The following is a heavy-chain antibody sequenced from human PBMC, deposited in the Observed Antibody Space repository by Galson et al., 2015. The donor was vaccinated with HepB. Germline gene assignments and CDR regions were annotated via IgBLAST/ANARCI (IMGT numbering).Heavy chain of an antibody. D-gene: IGHD1-26*01. CDR3: ARGGGGSYLPGYDAFDI. Sequence: SLRLSCAASGFTFSSYSMNWVRQAPGKGLEWVSSISSSSSYIYYADSVKGRFTISRDNAKNSLYLQMNSLRAEDTAVYYCARGGGGSYLPGYDAFDIWGQGTMVTVSS. J-gene: IGHJ3*02. V-gene: IGHV3-21*01. CDR2: ISSSSSYI. CDR1: GFTFSSYS.